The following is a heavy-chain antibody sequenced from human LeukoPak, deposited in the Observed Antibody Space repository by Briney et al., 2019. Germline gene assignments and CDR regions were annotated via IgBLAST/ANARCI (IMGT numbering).Heavy chain of an antibody. J-gene: IGHJ4*02. CDR2: IIPILGIA. D-gene: IGHD6-6*01. CDR3: AGESAARPNY. CDR1: GGTFSRYA. V-gene: IGHV1-69*04. Sequence: ASVKVSCKASGGTFSRYAISWVRQAPGQGLEWMGRIIPILGIANYAQKFQGRVTITADKSTSTAYVELSSLRSEDTAVYYCAGESAARPNYWGQGTLVTVSS.